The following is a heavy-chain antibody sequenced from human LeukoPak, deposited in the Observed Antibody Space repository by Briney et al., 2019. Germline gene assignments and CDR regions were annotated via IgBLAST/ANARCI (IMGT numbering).Heavy chain of an antibody. D-gene: IGHD2-15*01. Sequence: SETLSLTCTVSGGSISSYYWSWIRQPPGKGLEWTGYIYYSGSTNYNPSLKSRVTISVDTSKNQFSLKLSSVTAADTAVYYCARDRRILYYDYWGQGTLVTVSS. CDR1: GGSISSYY. CDR3: ARDRRILYYDY. J-gene: IGHJ4*02. V-gene: IGHV4-59*01. CDR2: IYYSGST.